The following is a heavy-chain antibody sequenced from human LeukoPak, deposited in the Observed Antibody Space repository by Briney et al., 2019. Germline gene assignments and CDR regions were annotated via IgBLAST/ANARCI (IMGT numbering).Heavy chain of an antibody. CDR3: ARAHRYDFWSGYYLLGKFDY. J-gene: IGHJ4*02. CDR1: GGTFRSYA. D-gene: IGHD3-3*01. CDR2: IITIFGTA. Sequence: GASVKVSCKASGGTFRSYAISWVRQAPGQGLEWMGGIITIFGTANYTQKFQGRVTITADESTSKAYMELSSLRSEDTAVYYCARAHRYDFWSGYYLLGKFDYWGQGTLVTVSS. V-gene: IGHV1-69*13.